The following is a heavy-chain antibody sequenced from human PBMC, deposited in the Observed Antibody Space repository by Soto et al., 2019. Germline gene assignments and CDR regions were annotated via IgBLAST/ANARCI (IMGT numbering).Heavy chain of an antibody. D-gene: IGHD6-19*01. V-gene: IGHV1-69*02. CDR3: ARSTRCIAVADSLYFDY. J-gene: IGHJ4*02. Sequence: QVQLVQSGAEVKKPGSSVKVSCKASGGTFSSYTISWVRQAPGQGLEWMGRIIPILGIANYAQKFQGRVTITADKSTSTAYMELSSLRSEDTAVYYCARSTRCIAVADSLYFDYWGQGTLVTVSS. CDR1: GGTFSSYT. CDR2: IIPILGIA.